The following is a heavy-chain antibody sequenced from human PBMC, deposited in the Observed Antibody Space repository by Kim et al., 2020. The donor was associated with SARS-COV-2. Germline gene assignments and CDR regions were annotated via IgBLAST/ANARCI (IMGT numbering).Heavy chain of an antibody. V-gene: IGHV1-46*01. J-gene: IGHJ4*02. CDR3: AREGCSGGSCPAKNFDY. D-gene: IGHD2-15*01. Sequence: KFQGRIIVTRDTSTSTLYMELSSVRSEDTAVYYCAREGCSGGSCPAKNFDYWGQGTLVTVSS.